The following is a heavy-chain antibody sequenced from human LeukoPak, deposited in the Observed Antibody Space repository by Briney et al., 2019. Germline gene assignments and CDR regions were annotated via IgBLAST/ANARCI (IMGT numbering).Heavy chain of an antibody. CDR3: ASSGGDWGWFDP. CDR1: GGSISRYY. CDR2: IYYSGST. D-gene: IGHD2-21*02. Sequence: SETLSLTCTVSGGSISRYYWSWIRQPPGKGLEWIGYIYYSGSTNYNPSLKSRVTISVDTSKNQFSLKLSSVTAADTAVYYCASSGGDWGWFDPWGQGTLVTVSS. V-gene: IGHV4-59*01. J-gene: IGHJ5*02.